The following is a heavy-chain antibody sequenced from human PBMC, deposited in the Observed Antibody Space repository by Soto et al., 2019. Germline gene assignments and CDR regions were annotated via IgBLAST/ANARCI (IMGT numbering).Heavy chain of an antibody. CDR1: GDSVSSNSAA. CDR3: AGTTSHHWLYMDV. CDR2: TYYRSRWYN. D-gene: IGHD1-7*01. J-gene: IGHJ6*03. Sequence: SQTLSLTCVISGDSVSSNSAAWNWIRLSPSRGLEWLARTYYRSRWYNDYAVSVRSRITVNPDTSRNQFSLQLTSVTPEDTAVYYCAGTTSHHWLYMDVWGKGATVTVSS. V-gene: IGHV6-1*01.